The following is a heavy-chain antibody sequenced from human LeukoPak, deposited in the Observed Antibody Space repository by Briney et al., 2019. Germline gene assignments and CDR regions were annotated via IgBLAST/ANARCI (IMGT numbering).Heavy chain of an antibody. CDR3: ATDRASCGGDCYPVLYY. J-gene: IGHJ4*02. Sequence: PGGSLRLSCVASGFTFNNYSMNWVRQAPGKGLEWVSSISGSSNYICQAGSVRGRFTISRDNTKNSLFLLMNSLRAEDTAVYYCATDRASCGGDCYPVLYYWGQGILVTVSS. V-gene: IGHV3-21*01. D-gene: IGHD2-21*02. CDR1: GFTFNNYS. CDR2: ISGSSNYI.